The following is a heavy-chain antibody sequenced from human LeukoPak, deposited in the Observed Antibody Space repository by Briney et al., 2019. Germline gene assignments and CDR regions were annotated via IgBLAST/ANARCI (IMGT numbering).Heavy chain of an antibody. Sequence: SETLSLTCTVSGGSISSSSYYWGWIRQPPGKGLEWIGSIYYSGSTYYNPSLKSRVTISVDTSKNQFSLKLSSVTAADTAVYYCATAMLVVAVFDYWGQGTLVTVSS. J-gene: IGHJ4*02. V-gene: IGHV4-39*01. D-gene: IGHD3-22*01. CDR2: IYYSGST. CDR1: GGSISSSSYY. CDR3: ATAMLVVAVFDY.